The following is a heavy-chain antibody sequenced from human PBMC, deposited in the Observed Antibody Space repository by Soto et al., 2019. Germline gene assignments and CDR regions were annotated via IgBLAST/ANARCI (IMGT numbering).Heavy chain of an antibody. Sequence: GGSLRLSCAASGFTFTRYSMNWVRQAPGKGLEWVSSISSTTNYIYYADSMKGRFTVSRDNAKNSVYLEMNSRSAEDTAVYYCARESEGLTSNFDYWGQGTLVTVSS. V-gene: IGHV3-21*01. CDR3: ARESEGLTSNFDY. CDR2: ISSTTNYI. CDR1: GFTFTRYS. J-gene: IGHJ4*02.